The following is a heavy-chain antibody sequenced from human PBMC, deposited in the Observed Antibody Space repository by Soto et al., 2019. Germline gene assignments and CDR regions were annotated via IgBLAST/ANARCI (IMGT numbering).Heavy chain of an antibody. D-gene: IGHD6-19*01. J-gene: IGHJ5*02. CDR3: AREWGPIEVAVGWFDP. CDR2: ISAYNGNT. Sequence: GASVKVSCKASGYTFTSYGISWVRQAPGQGLEWMGWISAYNGNTNYAQKLQGRVTMTTDTSTSTAYMELRSLRSDDTAVYYCAREWGPIEVAVGWFDPWGQGTLVTVSS. V-gene: IGHV1-18*04. CDR1: GYTFTSYG.